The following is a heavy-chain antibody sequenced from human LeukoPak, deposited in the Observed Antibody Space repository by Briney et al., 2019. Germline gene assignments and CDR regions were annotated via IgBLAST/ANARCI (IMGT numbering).Heavy chain of an antibody. CDR2: ISGSGGST. J-gene: IGHJ4*02. CDR3: ARGVIAAAGFFDF. D-gene: IGHD6-13*01. V-gene: IGHV3-23*01. CDR1: GFTFSSYT. Sequence: GGSLRLSCAASGFTFSSYTMSWVRQAPGKGLGWVSAISGSGGSTYYADSVKGRFTISRDNSKNTLFLQMNSLRAEDTAVYYCARGVIAAAGFFDFWRQGALVTVSS.